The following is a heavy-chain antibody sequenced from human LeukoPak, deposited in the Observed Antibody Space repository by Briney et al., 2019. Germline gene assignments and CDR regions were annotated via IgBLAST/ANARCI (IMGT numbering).Heavy chain of an antibody. J-gene: IGHJ4*02. Sequence: GGSLRLSCAASGFTFSCYSMSWVRQAPGKGVGWVSAISGSGGTTYYADSVKGRFTISRDNSKNTLYLQMNSLRAEDTAVYYCAKDRGMFLVGYLDYWGQGTLVTVSS. CDR1: GFTFSCYS. CDR3: AKDRGMFLVGYLDY. D-gene: IGHD2-15*01. CDR2: ISGSGGTT. V-gene: IGHV3-23*01.